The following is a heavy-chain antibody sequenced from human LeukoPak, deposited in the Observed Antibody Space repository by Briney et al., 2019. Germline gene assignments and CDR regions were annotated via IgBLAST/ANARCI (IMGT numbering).Heavy chain of an antibody. CDR2: ISSSSSYI. Sequence: GGSLRLSCAASRFTFSTYWMNWVRQAPGKGLEWVSSISSSSSYICYADSVKGRFTISRDNAKNSLYLQMNSLRAEDTAVYYCARGRAARHFDYWGQGTLVTVSS. CDR1: RFTFSTYW. J-gene: IGHJ4*02. CDR3: ARGRAARHFDY. V-gene: IGHV3-21*01. D-gene: IGHD6-6*01.